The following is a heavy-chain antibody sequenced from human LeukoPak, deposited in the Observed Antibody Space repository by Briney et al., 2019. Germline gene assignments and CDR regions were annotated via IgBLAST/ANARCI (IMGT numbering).Heavy chain of an antibody. CDR2: IYYSGST. V-gene: IGHV4-39*01. Sequence: SETLSLTCTVSGGSISSSSYYWGWIRQPPGKGLEWIGSIYYSGSTYYNPSLKSRVTISVDTSKNQFSLKLSSVTAADTAVYYCASEVYSSSQSFDYWGQGTLVTVSS. CDR3: ASEVYSSSQSFDY. D-gene: IGHD6-13*01. J-gene: IGHJ4*02. CDR1: GGSISSSSYY.